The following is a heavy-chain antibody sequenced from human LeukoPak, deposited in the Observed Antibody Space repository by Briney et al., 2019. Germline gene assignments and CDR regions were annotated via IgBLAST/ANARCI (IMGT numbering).Heavy chain of an antibody. Sequence: MASETLSLTCTVSGGSLHSYYWSWIRQPAGGGLEYIGRIYTTGYSDFNPSLQSRVAMFIDTSKNQFSVTLRSVTAADTAVYYCARISVAGPWSDSWGQGTLVTVSS. V-gene: IGHV4-4*07. CDR2: IYTTGYS. CDR3: ARISVAGPWSDS. J-gene: IGHJ4*02. D-gene: IGHD6-19*01. CDR1: GGSLHSYY.